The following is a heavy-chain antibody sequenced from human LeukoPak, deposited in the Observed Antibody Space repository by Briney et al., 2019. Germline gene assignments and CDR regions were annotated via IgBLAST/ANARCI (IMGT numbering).Heavy chain of an antibody. J-gene: IGHJ4*02. V-gene: IGHV3-33*01. CDR2: IWYDGSNK. D-gene: IGHD3-22*01. Sequence: GGSLRLSCAASGFTFSSYGMHWVRQAPGKGLEWVAVIWYDGSNKYYADSVKGRFTISRDNSKNTLYLQMNSLRAEDTAVYYCARGLRAYYYDSSGYFDYWGQGTLVTVSS. CDR3: ARGLRAYYYDSSGYFDY. CDR1: GFTFSSYG.